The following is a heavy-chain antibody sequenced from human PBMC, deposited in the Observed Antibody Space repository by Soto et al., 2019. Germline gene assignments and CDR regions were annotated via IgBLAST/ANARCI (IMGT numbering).Heavy chain of an antibody. CDR3: AKVLIVATIQGMDV. D-gene: IGHD5-12*01. J-gene: IGHJ6*02. CDR1: GFTFSSYG. Sequence: GGSLRLSCAASGFTFSSYGMHWVRQAPGKGLEWVAVISYDGSNKYYADSVKGRFTISRDNSKNTLYLQMNSLRAEDTAVYYCAKVLIVATIQGMDVWGQGTTVTVSS. CDR2: ISYDGSNK. V-gene: IGHV3-30*18.